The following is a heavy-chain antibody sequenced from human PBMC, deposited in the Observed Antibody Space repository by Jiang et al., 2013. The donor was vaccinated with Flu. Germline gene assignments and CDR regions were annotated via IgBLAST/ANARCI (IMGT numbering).Heavy chain of an antibody. D-gene: IGHD6-19*01. V-gene: IGHV1-69*04. CDR2: IIPILGIA. Sequence: SGAEVKKPGSSVKVSCKASGGTFSSYAISWVRQAPGQGLEWMGGIIPILGIANYAQKFQGRVTITADKSTSTAYMELSSLRSEDTAVYYCARGPRGKHEDSSGWYPIYWYFDLWGRGTLVTVSS. CDR3: ARGPRGKHEDSSGWYPIYWYFDL. CDR1: GGTFSSYA. J-gene: IGHJ2*01.